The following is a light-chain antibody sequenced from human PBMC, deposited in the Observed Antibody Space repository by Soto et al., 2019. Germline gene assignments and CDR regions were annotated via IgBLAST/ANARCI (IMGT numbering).Light chain of an antibody. V-gene: IGLV2-14*01. Sequence: QSALTQSASVSGSPGQSITISCTTTSSYIGGFNYVSWYRQYPGKAPKLIIYDVSDRPSGVSNRFSGSKSGNTASLTISGLQAEDEADYYCSEDTSRTLYVFGPGTKLTVL. CDR1: SSYIGGFNY. CDR3: SEDTSRTLYV. CDR2: DVS. J-gene: IGLJ1*01.